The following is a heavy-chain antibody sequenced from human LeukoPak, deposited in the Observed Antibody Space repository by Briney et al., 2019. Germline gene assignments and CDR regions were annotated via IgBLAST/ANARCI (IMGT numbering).Heavy chain of an antibody. J-gene: IGHJ4*02. CDR3: ARVDTAILPYFDY. CDR2: IYYSGST. D-gene: IGHD5-18*01. V-gene: IGHV4-59*01. CDR1: GGSISSYY. Sequence: SETLSLTCTVSGGSISSYYWGWIRQPPGKGLEWIGYIYYSGSTNYNPSLKSRVTISVETSKNQFSLKLSSVTAADTDVYYCARVDTAILPYFDYWGQGTLVTVSS.